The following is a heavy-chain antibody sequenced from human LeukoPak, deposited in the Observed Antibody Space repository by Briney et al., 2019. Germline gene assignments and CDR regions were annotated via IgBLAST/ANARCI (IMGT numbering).Heavy chain of an antibody. J-gene: IGHJ4*02. V-gene: IGHV3-23*01. D-gene: IGHD4-23*01. CDR1: GFTFSTYA. Sequence: GGSLRLSCAASGFTFSTYAMSWARQAPGKGLDWVSTISGSGGSTYYADSVKGRFTISRDNSKNTLYLQMNSLRVEDTAVYFCANALNNSPYWGQGTLVTVSS. CDR3: ANALNNSPY. CDR2: ISGSGGST.